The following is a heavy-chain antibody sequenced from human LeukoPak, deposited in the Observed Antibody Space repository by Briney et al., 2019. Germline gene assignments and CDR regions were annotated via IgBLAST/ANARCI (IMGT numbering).Heavy chain of an antibody. CDR2: INAGNGNT. D-gene: IGHD2-2*01. CDR1: GYTFTSYA. V-gene: IGHV1-3*01. J-gene: IGHJ4*02. CDR3: ARADIVVVPAPGDY. Sequence: GASVKVSCNAAGYTFTSYAMHWGRRAPGQRLEWMGWINAGNGNTKYSQKFQGRVTITRDTSASTAYMELSSLRSEDTAVYYCARADIVVVPAPGDYWGQGTLVTVSS.